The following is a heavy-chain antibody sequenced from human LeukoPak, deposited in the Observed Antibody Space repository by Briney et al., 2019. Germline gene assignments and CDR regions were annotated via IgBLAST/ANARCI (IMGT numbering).Heavy chain of an antibody. D-gene: IGHD5-12*01. Sequence: SETLSLTCTVSGGSISGHYWSWIRQPPGKGLEWIGYIYYRGSTSYNPSLKSRVTISVDTSKNQFSLGLSSVTAADTAVYYCARDLISEYSRSHSHFAPWGQGTLVTVSS. V-gene: IGHV4-59*11. CDR2: IYYRGST. CDR3: ARDLISEYSRSHSHFAP. J-gene: IGHJ5*02. CDR1: GGSISGHY.